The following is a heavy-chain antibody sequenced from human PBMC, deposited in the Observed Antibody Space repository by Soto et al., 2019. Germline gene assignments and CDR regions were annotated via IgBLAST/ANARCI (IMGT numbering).Heavy chain of an antibody. CDR3: AREYGIGGAAFDI. D-gene: IGHD2-15*01. J-gene: IGHJ3*02. CDR1: GFTFSSYA. CDR2: ISYDGSNK. Sequence: QVQLVESGGGVVQPGRSLRLSCAASGFTFSSYAMHWVRQAPGKGLEWVAVISYDGSNKYYADSVKGRFTISRDNSKNTPYLQMNSLRAEDTAVYYCAREYGIGGAAFDIWGQGTMVTVSS. V-gene: IGHV3-30-3*01.